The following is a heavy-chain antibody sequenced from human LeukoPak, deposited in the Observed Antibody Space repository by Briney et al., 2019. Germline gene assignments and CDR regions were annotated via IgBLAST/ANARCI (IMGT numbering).Heavy chain of an antibody. V-gene: IGHV1-69*05. J-gene: IGHJ5*02. CDR2: IIPIFGTA. CDR1: GGTFSSYA. Sequence: GASVKVSCKASGGTFSSYAISWVRQAPGQGLEWMGRIIPIFGTANYAQKFQGRVTITTDESTSTAYMELSSLRSEDTAVYYCARDNSYGDHNWFDPWGQGTLVTVSP. CDR3: ARDNSYGDHNWFDP. D-gene: IGHD4-17*01.